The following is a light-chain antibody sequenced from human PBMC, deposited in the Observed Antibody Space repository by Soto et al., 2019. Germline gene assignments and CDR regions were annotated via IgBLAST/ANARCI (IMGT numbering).Light chain of an antibody. CDR3: QHKHDWPLT. CDR2: GIS. Sequence: EIVRTQSPVTLSVSPGERVTLSCRASQSLATNLAWYQQKPCQTPRLVIYGISARASGIPGRVSGSGFGTDCAVTISSRQPEETAVYYCQHKHDWPLTFGGGTKLEI. J-gene: IGKJ4*01. CDR1: QSLATN. V-gene: IGKV3-15*01.